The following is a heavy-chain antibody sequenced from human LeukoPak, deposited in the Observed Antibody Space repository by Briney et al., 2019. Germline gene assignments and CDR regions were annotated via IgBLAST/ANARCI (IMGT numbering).Heavy chain of an antibody. CDR3: AELWITMIGGV. J-gene: IGHJ6*04. CDR2: LLYDGGKK. CDR1: VFTSTNYG. V-gene: IGHV3-30*18. D-gene: IGHD3-10*02. Sequence: GSLRLSCVDSVFTSTNYGTHWVRPAPGKGRGWGAVLLYDGGKKNYADSARGRYSLSRDNAKSSLYLQMNSLRAEDTSVYYCAELWITMIGGVGGKRTTVTISS.